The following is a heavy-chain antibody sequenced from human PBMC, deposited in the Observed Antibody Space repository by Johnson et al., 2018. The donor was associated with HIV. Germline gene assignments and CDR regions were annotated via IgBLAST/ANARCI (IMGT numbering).Heavy chain of an antibody. Sequence: QVQLVESGGGLVKPGGSLRLSCAASGFTFSAYYMSWIRQAPGKGLECLAYISSSGSSVYYTDFVKGRFPIPRDNTTNSLHLQMNRLGAEDTAVYYCARDATPWGGAYVGYAFDLWGQGTMVAVSS. CDR1: GFTFSAYY. CDR3: ARDATPWGGAYVGYAFDL. CDR2: ISSSGSSV. V-gene: IGHV3-11*04. J-gene: IGHJ3*01. D-gene: IGHD4-17*01.